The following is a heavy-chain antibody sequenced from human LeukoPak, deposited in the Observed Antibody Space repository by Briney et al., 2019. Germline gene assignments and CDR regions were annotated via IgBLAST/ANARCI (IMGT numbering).Heavy chain of an antibody. Sequence: SETLSLTCNVTGDSITSGGFYWAWIRQSPGKGLEWIGNVYYSGSTQYNPSLKGRVTISMDMPKNQFSLNLKSVSVTDTAIYYCARRDYAAWFDAWGQGTLVAVSS. CDR1: GDSITSGGFY. J-gene: IGHJ5*02. CDR3: ARRDYAAWFDA. V-gene: IGHV4-39*01. D-gene: IGHD4/OR15-4a*01. CDR2: VYYSGST.